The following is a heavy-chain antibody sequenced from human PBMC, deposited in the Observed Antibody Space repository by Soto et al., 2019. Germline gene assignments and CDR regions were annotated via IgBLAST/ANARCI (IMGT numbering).Heavy chain of an antibody. J-gene: IGHJ4*02. CDR3: ARMYYDILTGPQHYFDY. CDR1: GFTFDDYG. D-gene: IGHD3-9*01. CDR2: INWNGGST. V-gene: IGHV3-20*04. Sequence: GGSLRLSCAASGFTFDDYGMSWVRQAPGKGLEWVSGINWNGGSTGYADSVKGRFTIPRDNAKNSLYLQMNSLRAEDTALYYCARMYYDILTGPQHYFDYWGQGTLVTVSS.